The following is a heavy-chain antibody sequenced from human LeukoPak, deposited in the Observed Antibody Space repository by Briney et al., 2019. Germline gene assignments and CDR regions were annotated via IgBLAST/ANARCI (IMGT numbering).Heavy chain of an antibody. CDR2: ISYDGSNK. V-gene: IGHV3-30*18. CDR3: AKDLNRYYYDSSGYYPASYYYYGMDV. J-gene: IGHJ6*02. D-gene: IGHD3-22*01. CDR1: GFAFSSYG. Sequence: GGSLRLSCAASGFAFSSYGMHWVRQAPGKVLEWVAVISYDGSNKYYADSVKGRFTISRDNSKNTLYLQMNSLRAEDTAVYYCAKDLNRYYYDSSGYYPASYYYYGMDVWGQGTTVTVSS.